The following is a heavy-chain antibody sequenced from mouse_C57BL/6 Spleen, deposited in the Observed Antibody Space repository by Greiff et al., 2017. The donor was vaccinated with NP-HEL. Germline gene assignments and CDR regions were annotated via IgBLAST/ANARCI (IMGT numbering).Heavy chain of an antibody. J-gene: IGHJ2*01. CDR3: ARYWDEDFDD. V-gene: IGHV1-84*01. Sequence: QVQLQQSGPELVKPGASVKLSCTASGYTFTDYYINWVKQRPGQGLEWIGWIYPGSGNTKYNEKFKGKATLTVDTSSSTAYLQLSSLTSEDSAVYCCARYWDEDFDDWGKGTTLTVSS. D-gene: IGHD4-1*01. CDR1: GYTFTDYY. CDR2: IYPGSGNT.